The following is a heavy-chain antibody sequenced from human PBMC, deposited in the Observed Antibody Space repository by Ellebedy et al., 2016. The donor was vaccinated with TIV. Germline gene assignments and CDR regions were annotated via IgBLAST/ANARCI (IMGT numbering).Heavy chain of an antibody. CDR2: IYYSGST. CDR1: GDSITDYY. V-gene: IGHV4-59*08. D-gene: IGHD6-13*01. CDR3: ARHPVEDIAAAGTWDDAFHI. J-gene: IGHJ3*02. Sequence: SETLSLTCTVSGDSITDYYWSWIRQPPGKGLEWIGYIYYSGSTKYSPSLKSRVTISVDTSKNQFSLKLTSVTAADTAVYYCARHPVEDIAAAGTWDDAFHIWGQGTMVTVSS.